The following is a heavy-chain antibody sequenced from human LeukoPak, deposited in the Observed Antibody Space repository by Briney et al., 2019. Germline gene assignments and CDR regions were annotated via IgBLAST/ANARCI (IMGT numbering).Heavy chain of an antibody. D-gene: IGHD5-24*01. CDR1: GYSFTSYW. CDR3: ARHAVRDGYNRHNDY. J-gene: IGHJ4*02. CDR2: IYPGDSDT. V-gene: IGHV5-51*01. Sequence: LGESLKISCKGSGYSFTSYWIGWVRQMPGKGLEWMGIIYPGDSDTRYSPSFQGQVTISADKSISTAYLQWSSLKASDTAMYYCARHAVRDGYNRHNDYWGQGTLVTVSS.